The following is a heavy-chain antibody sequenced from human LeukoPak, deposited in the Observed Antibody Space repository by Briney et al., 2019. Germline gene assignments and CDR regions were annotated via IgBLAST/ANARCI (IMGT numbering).Heavy chain of an antibody. J-gene: IGHJ6*03. CDR3: ARVDIVATLDSYYYMDV. D-gene: IGHD5-12*01. CDR2: INSDGSST. Sequence: GGSLRLSCAASGFTFSSYWISWVRQAPGKGLVWVSRINSDGSSTYYADSVRGRFTISGDNAKNTLYLQMNSLRAEDTAVYYCARVDIVATLDSYYYMDVWGKGTTVTVSS. V-gene: IGHV3-74*01. CDR1: GFTFSSYW.